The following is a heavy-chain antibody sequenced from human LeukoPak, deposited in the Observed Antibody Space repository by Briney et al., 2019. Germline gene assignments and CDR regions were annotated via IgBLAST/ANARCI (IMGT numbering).Heavy chain of an antibody. CDR2: ISYDGSNK. V-gene: IGHV3-30*14. J-gene: IGHJ4*02. CDR3: ARDGDSSGSYSDY. D-gene: IGHD3-22*01. Sequence: GGSLRLSCAASGFTFSSYAMHWVRQAPGKGLEWVAVISYDGSNKYYADSVKGGFTISRDNSKNTLYLQMGSLRAEDMAVYYCARDGDSSGSYSDYWGQGTLVTVSS. CDR1: GFTFSSYA.